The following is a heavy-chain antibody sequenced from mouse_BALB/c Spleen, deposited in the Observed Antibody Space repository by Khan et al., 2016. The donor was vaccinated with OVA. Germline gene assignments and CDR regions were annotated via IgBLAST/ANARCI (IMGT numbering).Heavy chain of an antibody. CDR3: ARAYDGNYREAMDY. J-gene: IGHJ4*01. CDR2: IWGAGTT. V-gene: IGHV2-6-7*01. Sequence: QVQLKESGPGLLPPSQSLSITCTVSAFSFSAYGVNWVRHPPANALEWLGMIWGAGTTDFYSPLKSILSIRKAYSNRHVFFKLNRFQPAYSASFFGARAYDGNYREAMDYWGQGTSVTDSS. D-gene: IGHD2-1*01. CDR1: AFSFSAYG.